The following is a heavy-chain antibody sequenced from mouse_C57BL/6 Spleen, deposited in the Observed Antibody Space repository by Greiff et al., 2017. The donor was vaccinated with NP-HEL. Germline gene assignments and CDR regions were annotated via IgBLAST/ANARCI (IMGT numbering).Heavy chain of an antibody. CDR3: ARHEDYYDYDVWFAY. CDR1: GYTFTEYT. J-gene: IGHJ3*01. Sequence: LVESGAELVKPGASVKLSCKASGYTFTEYTIHWVKQRSGQGLEWIGWFYPGSGSIKYNEKFKDKATLTADKSSSTVYMELSRLTSEDSAVYFCARHEDYYDYDVWFAYWGQGTLVTVSA. D-gene: IGHD2-4*01. CDR2: FYPGSGSI. V-gene: IGHV1-62-2*01.